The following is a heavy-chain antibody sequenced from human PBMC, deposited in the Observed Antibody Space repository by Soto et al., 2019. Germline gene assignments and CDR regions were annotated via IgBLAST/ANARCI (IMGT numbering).Heavy chain of an antibody. D-gene: IGHD3-10*01. CDR2: INHSGST. Sequence: PSETLSLTCAVYGGSFSGYYWSWIRQPPGKGLEWIGEINHSGSTNYNPSLKSRVTISVDTSKNQFSLKLSSVTAADTAVYYCARTLVRGVITNYYYYGIDVWGQGTTVTVSS. V-gene: IGHV4-34*01. CDR1: GGSFSGYY. J-gene: IGHJ6*02. CDR3: ARTLVRGVITNYYYYGIDV.